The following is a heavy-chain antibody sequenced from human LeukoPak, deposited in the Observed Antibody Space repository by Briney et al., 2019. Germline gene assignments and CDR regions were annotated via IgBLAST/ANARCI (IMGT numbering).Heavy chain of an antibody. V-gene: IGHV4-34*01. Sequence: SETLSLTCAVYGGSFSGYYWSWIRQPPGKGLEWIGEINHSGSTNYNPSLKSRVTISVDTSKNQFSLKLSSVTAADTAVYYCARQFRAVYYYYMDVWGKGTTVTISS. CDR2: INHSGST. CDR3: ARQFRAVYYYYMDV. J-gene: IGHJ6*03. CDR1: GGSFSGYY.